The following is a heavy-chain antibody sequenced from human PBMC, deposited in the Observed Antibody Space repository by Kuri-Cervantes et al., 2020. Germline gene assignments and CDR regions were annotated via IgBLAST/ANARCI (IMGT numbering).Heavy chain of an antibody. Sequence: ASVKVSCKASGYSFTSYAITWVRQAPGQGPEWRGWISAYNGNTNYAQNTQGRVTMTTDTSTSTAYMELSIQRSEDTAVYYCGGHRTGAYYGMDVWGQGTTVTVSS. CDR3: GGHRTGAYYGMDV. D-gene: IGHD3/OR15-3a*01. CDR2: ISAYNGNT. J-gene: IGHJ6*02. V-gene: IGHV1-18*01. CDR1: GYSFTSYA.